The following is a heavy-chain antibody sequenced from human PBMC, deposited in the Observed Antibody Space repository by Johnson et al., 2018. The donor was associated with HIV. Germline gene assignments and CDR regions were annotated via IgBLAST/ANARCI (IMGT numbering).Heavy chain of an antibody. Sequence: VQLVESGGGVVQPGGSLRLSCAASGFTFSSYGMHWVRQAPGKGLEWVAFIRYDGSNKYYADSVKGRFTISRDNAKNSLYLQMNSLRAEDTALYYCAKDMGYGGNPGAFDIWGQGTMVTVSS. CDR1: GFTFSSYG. D-gene: IGHD4-23*01. CDR2: IRYDGSNK. CDR3: AKDMGYGGNPGAFDI. V-gene: IGHV3-30*02. J-gene: IGHJ3*02.